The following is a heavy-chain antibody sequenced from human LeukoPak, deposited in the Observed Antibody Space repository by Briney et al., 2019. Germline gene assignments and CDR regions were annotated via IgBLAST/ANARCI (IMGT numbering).Heavy chain of an antibody. Sequence: GGSLRLSCAASGFTFTSYAMNWVRQAPGKGLEWVSGFSGSGSDRYYADSVKGRFTISRDNSKNTLYLQMNSLRVEDTGVYYCAKSCYYDRGGEGYFDYWGQGRLVTVSS. D-gene: IGHD3-10*02. J-gene: IGHJ4*02. CDR3: AKSCYYDRGGEGYFDY. CDR2: FSGSGSDR. V-gene: IGHV3-23*01. CDR1: GFTFTSYA.